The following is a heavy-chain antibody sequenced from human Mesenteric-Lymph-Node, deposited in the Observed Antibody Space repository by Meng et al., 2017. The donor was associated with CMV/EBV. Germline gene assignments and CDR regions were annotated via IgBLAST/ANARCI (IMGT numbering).Heavy chain of an antibody. J-gene: IGHJ4*02. D-gene: IGHD3-22*01. Sequence: GGSLRLSCAASGFIFSNYAMNWVRQAPGQGLEWVSSISGDGGSTYHADSVKGRFTISRDNSKNTLFLQMNGLRAKDTAVYYCAKGSLYDDSGLSYYFDYWGQGTLVTVSS. V-gene: IGHV3-23*01. CDR1: GFIFSNYA. CDR3: AKGSLYDDSGLSYYFDY. CDR2: ISGDGGST.